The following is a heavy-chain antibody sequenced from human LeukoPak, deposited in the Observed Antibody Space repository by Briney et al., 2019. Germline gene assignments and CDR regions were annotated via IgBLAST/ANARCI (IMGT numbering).Heavy chain of an antibody. CDR3: AKGVVVAPDVTPFDY. CDR1: GFTFSSYG. V-gene: IGHV3-30*02. CDR2: IQYDGSNE. J-gene: IGHJ4*02. Sequence: PGGSLRLSCAASGFTFSSYGMHWVRQAPGKGLEWVAYIQYDGSNEQYADSVKGRFSISRDSSKNILYLQLNSLRAEDTAVYYCAKGVVVAPDVTPFDYWGQGTLVTVSS. D-gene: IGHD2-2*01.